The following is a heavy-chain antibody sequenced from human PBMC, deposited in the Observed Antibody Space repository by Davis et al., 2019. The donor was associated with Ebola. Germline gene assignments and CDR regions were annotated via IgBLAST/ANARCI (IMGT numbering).Heavy chain of an antibody. V-gene: IGHV1-8*01. CDR1: GYTFTSYD. J-gene: IGHJ4*02. CDR2: MNPNSRNT. CDR3: TSQTTVTDY. D-gene: IGHD4-17*01. Sequence: ASVKVSCKASGYTFTSYDVHWVRQATGQGLEWMGWMNPNSRNTGYAQKFQGRVTMTRDTSISTAYMELSSLRPEDTAVYYCTSQTTVTDYWGQGTLVTVSS.